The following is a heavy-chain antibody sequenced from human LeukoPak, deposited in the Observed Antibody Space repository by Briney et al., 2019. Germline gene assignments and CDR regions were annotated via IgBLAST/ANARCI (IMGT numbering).Heavy chain of an antibody. CDR2: ISSSSSTI. J-gene: IGHJ4*02. V-gene: IGHV3-48*01. D-gene: IGHD5-18*01. CDR3: ASLSGYSYGPSGY. Sequence: GGSLRLSCAASGFTFSSYSMNWVRQAPGKGLEWVSYISSSSSTIYYADPVKGRFTISRDNAKNSLYLQMNSLRAEDTAVYHCASLSGYSYGPSGYWGQGTLVTVSS. CDR1: GFTFSSYS.